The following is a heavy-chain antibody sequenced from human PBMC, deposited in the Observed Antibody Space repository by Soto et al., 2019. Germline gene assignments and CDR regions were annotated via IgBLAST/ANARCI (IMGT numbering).Heavy chain of an antibody. CDR1: GYTFTSYA. J-gene: IGHJ5*02. V-gene: IGHV1-3*01. CDR3: ARMETGRVVTRPNWLDP. Sequence: QVQLVQSGAEVKKPGASVKVSCKASGYTFTSYAMHWVRQAPGQRLEWMGWIHAGNGNTKYSQKFQGRVTITRDTSASTGYMELSSLRSEDTAVYYCARMETGRVVTRPNWLDPWGQGTLVTVSS. CDR2: IHAGNGNT. D-gene: IGHD2-21*02.